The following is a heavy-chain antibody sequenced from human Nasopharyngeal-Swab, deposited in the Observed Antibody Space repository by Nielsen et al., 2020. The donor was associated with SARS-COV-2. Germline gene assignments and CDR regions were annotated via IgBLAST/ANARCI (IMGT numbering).Heavy chain of an antibody. Sequence: LTRAASGFTFSSYAMHWVRQAPGKGLEWVAVISYDGSNKYYADSVKGRFTISRDNSKNTLYLQMNSLRAEDTAVYYCARDALPNYYGSGNYYYYGMDVWGQGTTVTVSS. CDR1: GFTFSSYA. V-gene: IGHV3-30-3*01. CDR2: ISYDGSNK. J-gene: IGHJ6*02. D-gene: IGHD3-10*01. CDR3: ARDALPNYYGSGNYYYYGMDV.